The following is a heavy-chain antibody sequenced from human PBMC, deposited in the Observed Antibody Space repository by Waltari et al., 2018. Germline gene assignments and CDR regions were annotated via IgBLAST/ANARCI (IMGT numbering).Heavy chain of an antibody. D-gene: IGHD6-13*01. CDR2: IYHSGST. V-gene: IGHV4-38-2*01. CDR3: ARRSAGSTVWDY. J-gene: IGHJ4*02. Sequence: QVQLQESGPGLVKPSETLSLTCAVSGYSISSGYYWGWIRQPPGKGLEWIGSIYHSGSTYYDPSRKSRATISVDTSKNQFSLKLSSVTAADTAVYYCARRSAGSTVWDYWGQGTLVTVSS. CDR1: GYSISSGYY.